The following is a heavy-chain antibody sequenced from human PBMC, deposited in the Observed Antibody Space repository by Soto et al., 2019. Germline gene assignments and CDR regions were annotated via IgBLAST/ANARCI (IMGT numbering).Heavy chain of an antibody. CDR2: IYYSGST. CDR1: GGSNSSGAYY. CDR3: ARVRAPRDGYSP. D-gene: IGHD4-4*01. Sequence: SETLSLTCTVSGGSNSSGAYYWSRTHQHPGKGLEWIGYIYYSGSTYYNPSLKRRVTISVDTSKNQFSLKLSSVTAADTAVYYCARVRAPRDGYSPWGQGTLVTVSS. J-gene: IGHJ5*02. V-gene: IGHV4-31*03.